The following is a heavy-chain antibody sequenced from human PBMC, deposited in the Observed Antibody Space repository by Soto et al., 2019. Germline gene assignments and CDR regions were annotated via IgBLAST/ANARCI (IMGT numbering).Heavy chain of an antibody. Sequence: QVQLVQSGAEVKKPGASVKVSCKVSGYTLTELSMHWVRQAPGKGLEWMGGFDPEDGETIYAQKFQGRVTMTEDTSTDTAYMELSSLRSEDTAVYYCATVMGYDFWSGRARNWFDPWGQGTLVTVSS. D-gene: IGHD3-3*01. J-gene: IGHJ5*02. V-gene: IGHV1-24*01. CDR3: ATVMGYDFWSGRARNWFDP. CDR1: GYTLTELS. CDR2: FDPEDGET.